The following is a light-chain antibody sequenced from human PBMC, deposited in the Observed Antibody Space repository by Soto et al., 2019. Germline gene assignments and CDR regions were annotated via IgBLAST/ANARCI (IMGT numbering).Light chain of an antibody. J-gene: IGKJ1*01. CDR1: QTITNNY. CDR2: DAS. V-gene: IGKV3-20*01. CDR3: QQYSSSPLT. Sequence: IVLTHSPSTLSLSPGERATLSCRASQTITNNYLAWYQQKPGQAPRLVIYDASSRATGIPDRFSASGSGTDFTLTISRLEPEDVAVYYCQQYSSSPLTFGQGTKVDIK.